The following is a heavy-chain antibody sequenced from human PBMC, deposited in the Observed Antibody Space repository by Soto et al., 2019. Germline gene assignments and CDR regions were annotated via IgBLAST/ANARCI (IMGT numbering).Heavy chain of an antibody. J-gene: IGHJ6*02. V-gene: IGHV3-23*01. D-gene: IGHD4-4*01. CDR1: GFTFTSYA. CDR2: ISGTGGIT. Sequence: EVQLLESGGGLVQPGGSLGPSLPASGFTFTSYALTWVPKVPGRGLEWVSVISGTGGITYHADSVKGRFTISRDNSKNTLYLQMDSLRAEDTAVYFCAKEETVISHYYYYYGMDVWGQGTTVTVSS. CDR3: AKEETVISHYYYYYGMDV.